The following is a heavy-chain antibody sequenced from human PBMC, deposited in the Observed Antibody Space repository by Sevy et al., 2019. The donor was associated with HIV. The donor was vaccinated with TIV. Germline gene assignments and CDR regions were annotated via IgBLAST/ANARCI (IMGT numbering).Heavy chain of an antibody. Sequence: ASVRVSCKASGYTFTSYYMHWVRQAPGQGLEWMGIINPSGGSTSYAQKFQGRVTMTRDTSTSTVYMELSSLRSEDTAVYYCARDPPYCTNGVCSDDAFDIWGQGTMVTVSS. D-gene: IGHD2-8*01. CDR3: ARDPPYCTNGVCSDDAFDI. CDR1: GYTFTSYY. J-gene: IGHJ3*02. CDR2: INPSGGST. V-gene: IGHV1-46*01.